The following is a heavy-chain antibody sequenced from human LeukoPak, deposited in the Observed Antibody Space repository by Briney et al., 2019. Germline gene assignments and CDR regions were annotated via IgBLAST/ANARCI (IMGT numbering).Heavy chain of an antibody. CDR3: ARDFYGSGTSTEY. D-gene: IGHD3-10*01. J-gene: IGHJ4*02. CDR2: IYCSGST. Sequence: SETLSLTCTVSGGSISSSSYYWGWIRQPPGKGLEWIGSIYCSGSTYYNPSLKSRVTISVDTSKNKFSLKLSSVTAADTAVYYCARDFYGSGTSTEYWGQGTLVTVSS. CDR1: GGSISSSSYY. V-gene: IGHV4-39*02.